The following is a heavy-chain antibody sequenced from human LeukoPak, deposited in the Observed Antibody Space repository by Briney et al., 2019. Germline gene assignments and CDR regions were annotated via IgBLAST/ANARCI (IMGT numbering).Heavy chain of an antibody. CDR2: IYYSGNT. CDR1: GGSFNSGDYY. D-gene: IGHD3-22*01. V-gene: IGHV4-30-4*01. CDR3: ARGLVADSSDALDL. J-gene: IGHJ3*01. Sequence: SQTLSLTCTFSGGSFNSGDYYWSWVRQPPGKGLEWMGYIYYSGNTNYNPPLRSRVTISVDTSNNHFSLKLSSVTAADTAVYYCARGLVADSSDALDLWGQGTMVTVSS.